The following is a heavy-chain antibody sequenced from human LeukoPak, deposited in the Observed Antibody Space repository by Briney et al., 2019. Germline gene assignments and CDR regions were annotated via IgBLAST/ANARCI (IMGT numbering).Heavy chain of an antibody. V-gene: IGHV1-8*01. CDR3: ARPKITNYDILTGNPWYFDL. Sequence: GASVKVSCKASGYTFTSYDINWVRQATGQGLEWMGWMNPNSGNTGYAQKFQGRVTMTRNTSISTAYMELSSLRSEDTAVYYCARPKITNYDILTGNPWYFDLWGRGTLVTVSS. D-gene: IGHD3-9*01. J-gene: IGHJ2*01. CDR1: GYTFTSYD. CDR2: MNPNSGNT.